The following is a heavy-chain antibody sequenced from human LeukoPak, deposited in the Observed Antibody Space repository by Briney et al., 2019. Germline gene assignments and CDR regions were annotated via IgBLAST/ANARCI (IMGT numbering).Heavy chain of an antibody. CDR3: ASRGDTSGYYYFDY. CDR1: GFAFNKYA. CDR2: ISGGSSYT. J-gene: IGHJ4*02. V-gene: IGHV3-11*03. Sequence: GGSLRLSCAASGFAFNKYAMTWIRQAPGKGLEWVSYISGGSSYTNYADSVKGRFTISRDNAKNSLYLQMNSLRAEDTAVYYCASRGDTSGYYYFDYWGQGTLVTVSS. D-gene: IGHD3-22*01.